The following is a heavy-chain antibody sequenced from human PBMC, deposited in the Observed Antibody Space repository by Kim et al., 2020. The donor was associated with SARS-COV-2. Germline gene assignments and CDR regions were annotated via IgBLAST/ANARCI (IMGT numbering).Heavy chain of an antibody. Sequence: SETLSLTCTVSGGSISSDYWNWIRQPPGKGLQWIGYIYKSGSTNYNPSLKSRVTISVDTSKNHFSLKLSSVTAADTAVYYCARERSNNNWFDPWGQGTLV. CDR1: GGSISSDY. CDR2: IYKSGST. CDR3: ARERSNNNWFDP. D-gene: IGHD4-4*01. J-gene: IGHJ5*02. V-gene: IGHV4-59*01.